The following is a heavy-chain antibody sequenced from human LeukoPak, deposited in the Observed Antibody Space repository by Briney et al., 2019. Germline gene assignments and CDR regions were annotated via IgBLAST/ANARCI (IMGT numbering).Heavy chain of an antibody. Sequence: PSETLSLTCTVSGGSFSSDIYYWSWIRQPAGKGLEWIGRIYTSGNTNYNPSLKSRVTISVDTSKNQFSLKLSSVTAADTAVYYCASGDGRGVIIGDSWFDPWGQGTLVTVSS. CDR1: GGSFSSDIYY. J-gene: IGHJ5*02. D-gene: IGHD3-10*02. CDR2: IYTSGNT. V-gene: IGHV4-61*02. CDR3: ASGDGRGVIIGDSWFDP.